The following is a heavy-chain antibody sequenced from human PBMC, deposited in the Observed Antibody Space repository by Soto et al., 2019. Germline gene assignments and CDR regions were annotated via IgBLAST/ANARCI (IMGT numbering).Heavy chain of an antibody. V-gene: IGHV4-59*01. J-gene: IGHJ6*02. CDR1: GGSISSYY. CDR2: IYYSGST. Sequence: SETLSLTCTVSGGSISSYYWSWIRQPPGKGLEWIGYIYYSGSTNYNPSLKSRVTISVDTSKNQFSLKLSSVTAADTAVYYCARGEGAGTPHYYPYVMDVWGQGSTVTVSS. CDR3: ARGEGAGTPHYYPYVMDV. D-gene: IGHD6-19*01.